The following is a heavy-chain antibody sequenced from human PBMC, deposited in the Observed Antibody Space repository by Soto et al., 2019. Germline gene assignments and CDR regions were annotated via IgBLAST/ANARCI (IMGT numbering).Heavy chain of an antibody. CDR2: TYYRSKWYN. CDR1: GDSVSSNSAA. V-gene: IGHV6-1*01. CDR3: ARGTYYYDSSGYYAGIDAFEI. J-gene: IGHJ3*02. Sequence: PSQTLSLTCAISGDSVSSNSAAWNWIRQSPSRGLEWLGRTYYRSKWYNDYAVSVKSRITINPDTSKNQFSLQLNSVTPEDTAVYYCARGTYYYDSSGYYAGIDAFEIWGQGTMVTVSS. D-gene: IGHD3-22*01.